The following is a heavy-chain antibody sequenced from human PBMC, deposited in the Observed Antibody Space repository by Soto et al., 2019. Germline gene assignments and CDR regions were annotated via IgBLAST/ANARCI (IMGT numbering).Heavy chain of an antibody. D-gene: IGHD1-26*01. J-gene: IGHJ4*02. V-gene: IGHV1-3*01. CDR3: ARDDSGFSGSHYIDYFNY. Sequence: ASVKVSCKTSGYIFSDYGIHWVRQAPGHGLEWMGYINAGNGDTRYSQKFKGRLTITRDTSAGTVYMQLSSLTSEDTAVYYCARDDSGFSGSHYIDYFNYWGQGALVTVSS. CDR1: GYIFSDYG. CDR2: INAGNGDT.